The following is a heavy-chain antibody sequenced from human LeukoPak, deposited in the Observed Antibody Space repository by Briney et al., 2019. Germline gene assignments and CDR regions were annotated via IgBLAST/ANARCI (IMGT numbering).Heavy chain of an antibody. CDR2: IRQDGSEK. CDR1: GFTFSSYW. V-gene: IGHV3-7*01. Sequence: GGSLRLSCAASGFTFSSYWMNWVRQAPGKGLEWVANIRQDGSEKWYVDSVRGRFTISKDNAQNSLYLQMESLRVEDTAVYYCARDWEHAAVSPIDSWGQGTLVTVSS. D-gene: IGHD1-26*01. CDR3: ARDWEHAAVSPIDS. J-gene: IGHJ4*02.